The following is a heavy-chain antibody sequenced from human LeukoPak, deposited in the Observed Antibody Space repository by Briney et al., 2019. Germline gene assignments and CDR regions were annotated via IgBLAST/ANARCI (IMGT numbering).Heavy chain of an antibody. V-gene: IGHV4-34*01. J-gene: IGHJ5*02. CDR3: ARGFPRIIVVVPAAMRWFDP. CDR1: GGSFSGYY. Sequence: SETLSLTCAVYGGSFSGYYWSWIRQSPGKGLEWIGEINHSGSTNYNPSLKSRVTISVDTSKNQFSLKLSSVTAADTAVYYCARGFPRIIVVVPAAMRWFDPWGQGTLVTVSS. CDR2: INHSGST. D-gene: IGHD2-2*01.